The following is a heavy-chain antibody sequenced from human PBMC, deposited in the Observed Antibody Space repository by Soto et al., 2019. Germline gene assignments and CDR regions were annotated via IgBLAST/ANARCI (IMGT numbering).Heavy chain of an antibody. CDR1: GYTFTSYY. J-gene: IGHJ6*02. CDR3: ARDHWVGSGFYYYYYGMDV. V-gene: IGHV1-46*01. Sequence: QVQLVQSGAEVKKPGASVKVSCKASGYTFTSYYMHWVRQAPGQGLEWMGIINPSGGSTSYAQKFQGRVTMTRDRSTSTVYMELSSLRSEETAVYYCARDHWVGSGFYYYYYGMDVWGQGTTVTVSS. D-gene: IGHD3-3*01. CDR2: INPSGGST.